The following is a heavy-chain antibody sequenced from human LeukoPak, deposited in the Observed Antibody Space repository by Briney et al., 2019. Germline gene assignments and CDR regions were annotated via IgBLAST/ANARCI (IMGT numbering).Heavy chain of an antibody. Sequence: NASETLSLTCTVSGSSINNNFWTWIRQPPGKGLEWIGHIYSTGSANYNPSLKSRVLISGDTSKNQISLKLPSVTAADTAVYFCARTPIPQYSSGWYTSYYFDYWGQGTLVTVSS. V-gene: IGHV4-59*08. CDR2: IYSTGSA. D-gene: IGHD6-19*01. J-gene: IGHJ4*02. CDR1: GSSINNNF. CDR3: ARTPIPQYSSGWYTSYYFDY.